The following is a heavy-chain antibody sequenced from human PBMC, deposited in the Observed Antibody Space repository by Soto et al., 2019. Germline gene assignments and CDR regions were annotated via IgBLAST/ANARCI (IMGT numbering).Heavy chain of an antibody. D-gene: IGHD3-22*01. CDR1: GLTFGNAW. V-gene: IGHV3-15*07. CDR2: VKSKTDGGTT. CDR3: TTDSYITSIIVRFDY. Sequence: GGSLRPSLPSSGLTFGNAWIIRVRQTPGKGLEWVGRVKSKTDGGTTDFAAPVKGRFAISRDDSKNMVYLEMNSLKTEDTAIYYCTTDSYITSIIVRFDYWGHGTLVTVSS. J-gene: IGHJ4*01.